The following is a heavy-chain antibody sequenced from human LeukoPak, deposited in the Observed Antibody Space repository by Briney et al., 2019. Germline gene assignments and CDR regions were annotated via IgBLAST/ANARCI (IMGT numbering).Heavy chain of an antibody. CDR2: IYYSGST. Sequence: SETLSLTCTVSGGSISSSSYYWGWIRQTPGKGLEWIGSIYYSGSTFYSPSLKSRVTISVDTSKNQFSLKLSSVTAADTAVYYCAREGRPDSSGYYYHNWGQGTLVTVSS. CDR3: AREGRPDSSGYYYHN. CDR1: GGSISSSSYY. J-gene: IGHJ4*02. V-gene: IGHV4-39*07. D-gene: IGHD3-22*01.